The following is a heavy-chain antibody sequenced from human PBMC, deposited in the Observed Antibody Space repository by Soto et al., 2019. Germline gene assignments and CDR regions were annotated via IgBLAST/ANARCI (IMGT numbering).Heavy chain of an antibody. CDR3: AYRRGAGDTGGGFDP. V-gene: IGHV2-5*01. Sequence: SGPTLVNPTQTLYLTCTFYGFSLSARCVGVGWIRQPPGKAPEWLAVVYWNDVRRYSPSLRSRVTITKDTSKNQVLFTVTNMNPRDTATYYCAYRRGAGDTGGGFDPWGQGTLVTVSS. CDR1: GFSLSARCVG. CDR2: VYWNDVR. J-gene: IGHJ5*02. D-gene: IGHD2-15*01.